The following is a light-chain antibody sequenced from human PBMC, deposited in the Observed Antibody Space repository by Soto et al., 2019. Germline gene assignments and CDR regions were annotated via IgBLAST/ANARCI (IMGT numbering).Light chain of an antibody. V-gene: IGKV4-1*01. J-gene: IGKJ1*01. CDR1: QSVLYSPNNKNY. CDR3: QQYHTNSWS. CDR2: WAS. Sequence: DIVMTQSPDSLAVSLGERATINCKSSQSVLYSPNNKNYLAWYQHKPGQPPKMLIYWASIRESGVPDRFSGSGSGTDFTLTISSLQSEDVAVYYCQQYHTNSWSFGQGTKVDNK.